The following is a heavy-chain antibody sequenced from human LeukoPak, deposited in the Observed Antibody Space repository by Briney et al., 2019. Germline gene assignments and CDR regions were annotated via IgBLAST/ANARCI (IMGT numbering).Heavy chain of an antibody. J-gene: IGHJ5*02. CDR1: GFTFSTAF. Sequence: GGSLRLSCTASGFTFSTAFMNWVRQAPGKGLERVARITSKSYEGTTDYAAPVKGRFTISRDDSKNTLYLQMNSLEIEDTAVYYCSTAFYGAPLAWGQGTLVTVSS. D-gene: IGHD4-17*01. CDR2: ITSKSYEGTT. V-gene: IGHV3-15*01. CDR3: STAFYGAPLA.